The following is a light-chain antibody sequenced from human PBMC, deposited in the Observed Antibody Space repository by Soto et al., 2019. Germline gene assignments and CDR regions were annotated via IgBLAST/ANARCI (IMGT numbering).Light chain of an antibody. CDR1: QSISSY. Sequence: DIQMTQSPTSLSASVRDRVTITCRASQSISSYLNWYQQKPGKAPKLLIYDASSLQSGITSSFSGSGSGTDFTLIISSLQPEDFATYYCQQRYSTPPMFGQGTKVEIK. CDR3: QQRYSTPPM. J-gene: IGKJ1*01. CDR2: DAS. V-gene: IGKV1-39*01.